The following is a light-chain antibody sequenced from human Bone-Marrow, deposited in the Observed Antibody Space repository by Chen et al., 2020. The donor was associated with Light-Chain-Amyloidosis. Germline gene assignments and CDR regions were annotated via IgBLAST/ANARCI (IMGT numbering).Light chain of an antibody. CDR3: QQFYGTPLT. V-gene: IGKV1-NL1*01. Sequence: DIQISQSPSSLSASVRDRVTITCRASQGISSSLAWYQQQSGKAPNLLVFGASTLESGVQSRFNGSESGTAYTHTISSLQPEDFATKFCQQFYGTPLTFGQGTKVEI. CDR1: QGISSS. J-gene: IGKJ1*01. CDR2: GAS.